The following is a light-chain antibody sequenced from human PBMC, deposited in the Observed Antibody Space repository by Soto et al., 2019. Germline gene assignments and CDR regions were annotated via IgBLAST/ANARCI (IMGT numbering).Light chain of an antibody. CDR3: QQYNSYPPMYT. CDR1: QSISSW. Sequence: DIQMTQSPSTLSASVGDRVTITCRASQSISSWLAWYQQKPGKAPKLLIYDASSLESGVPSRFSGSGSGTEFALTISSLQPDDFATYYCQQYNSYPPMYTVGQGTKLEIK. CDR2: DAS. V-gene: IGKV1-5*01. J-gene: IGKJ2*01.